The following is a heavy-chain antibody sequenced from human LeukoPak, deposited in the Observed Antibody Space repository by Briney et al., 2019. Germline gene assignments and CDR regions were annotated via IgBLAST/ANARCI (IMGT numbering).Heavy chain of an antibody. V-gene: IGHV4-59*01. J-gene: IGHJ3*02. Sequence: PSETLSLTCTVSGGSISSYYWSWIRQPPGKGLEWIGYIYYSGSTNYNPSLKSRVTISVDASKNQFSLKLSSVTAADTAVYYCARELPPGAFDIWGQGTMVTVSS. CDR3: ARELPPGAFDI. CDR1: GGSISSYY. CDR2: IYYSGST.